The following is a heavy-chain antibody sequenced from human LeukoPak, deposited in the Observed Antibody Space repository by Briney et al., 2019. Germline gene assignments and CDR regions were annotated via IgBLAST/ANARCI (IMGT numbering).Heavy chain of an antibody. D-gene: IGHD3-3*01. J-gene: IGHJ4*02. Sequence: GGSLRLSCAASGFTFSDYYMSWIRQAPGKGLEWVSYISDSGRTIYYADSVKGRFTISRDNAKNSLYLQMNTLRAEDTAMYCCATVHFGYFDYWGQGTLVTVSS. CDR3: ATVHFGYFDY. CDR1: GFTFSDYY. V-gene: IGHV3-11*01. CDR2: ISDSGRTI.